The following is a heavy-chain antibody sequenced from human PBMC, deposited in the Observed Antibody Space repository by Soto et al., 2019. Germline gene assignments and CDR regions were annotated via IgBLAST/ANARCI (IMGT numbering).Heavy chain of an antibody. CDR1: GGTFSNSA. CDR2: IMPIFRTP. Sequence: QVQLEQSGAEVKKPGSSVKVSCKASGGTFSNSAISWVRQAPGQGLEWMGGIMPIFRTPDYAQRFQGRVTITADESTSTAYMELRGLRPDDTAVYYCARDKDRQHLGGNYYYILDVWGQGTTVTVSS. V-gene: IGHV1-69*12. CDR3: ARDKDRQHLGGNYYYILDV. J-gene: IGHJ6*02.